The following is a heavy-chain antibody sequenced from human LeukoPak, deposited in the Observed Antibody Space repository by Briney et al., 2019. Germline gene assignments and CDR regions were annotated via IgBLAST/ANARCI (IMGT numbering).Heavy chain of an antibody. D-gene: IGHD1-26*01. Sequence: SETLSLTCTVSGGSIGSSSYYWGWIRQPPGKELEWIGSIYYSGSTYYNPSLKSRVTISVDTSKNQFSLKLSSVTAADTAVYYCAKAGWDHGDFDCWGQGTLVTVSS. CDR3: AKAGWDHGDFDC. CDR2: IYYSGST. J-gene: IGHJ4*02. CDR1: GGSIGSSSYY. V-gene: IGHV4-39*01.